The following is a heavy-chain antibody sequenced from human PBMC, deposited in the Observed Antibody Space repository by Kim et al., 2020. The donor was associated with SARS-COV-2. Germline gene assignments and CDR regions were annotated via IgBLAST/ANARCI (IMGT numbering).Heavy chain of an antibody. D-gene: IGHD3-22*01. J-gene: IGHJ3*02. V-gene: IGHV3-15*01. CDR1: GFTFSNAW. Sequence: GGSLRLSCAASGFTFSNAWMSWVRQAPGKGLEWVGRIKSKTDGGTTDYAAPVKGRFTISRDDSKNTLYLQMNSLKTEDTAVYYCTTDEGRYDTLDAFDIWGQGTMVTVSS. CDR2: IKSKTDGGTT. CDR3: TTDEGRYDTLDAFDI.